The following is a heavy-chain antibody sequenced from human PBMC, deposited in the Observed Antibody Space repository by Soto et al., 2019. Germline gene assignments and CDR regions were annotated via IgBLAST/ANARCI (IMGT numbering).Heavy chain of an antibody. Sequence: QVQLVESGGGGVQPGRSLRLSWAASGFTFSSYAMHWVRQAPGKGLEWVAVISYDGSNKYYADSVKGRFTISRDNSKNTLYLQMNSLRAEDTAVYYCARVATIRWSYFDYWGQGTLVTVSS. V-gene: IGHV3-30-3*01. D-gene: IGHD5-12*01. CDR3: ARVATIRWSYFDY. J-gene: IGHJ4*02. CDR2: ISYDGSNK. CDR1: GFTFSSYA.